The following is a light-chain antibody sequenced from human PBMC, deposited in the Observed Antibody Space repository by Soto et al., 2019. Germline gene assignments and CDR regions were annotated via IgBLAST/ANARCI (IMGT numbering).Light chain of an antibody. J-gene: IGLJ3*02. Sequence: VLTQPASVSGSLGQSITISCTGTSSDIGGYKYVSWYQQHPGKAPKLIIFEVSNRPSGVSDRFSGSNSGSTASLTISGLQAEDEADYYCTSYSRYRVLVFGGGTKVTVL. CDR3: TSYSRYRVLV. CDR2: EVS. V-gene: IGLV2-14*01. CDR1: SSDIGGYKY.